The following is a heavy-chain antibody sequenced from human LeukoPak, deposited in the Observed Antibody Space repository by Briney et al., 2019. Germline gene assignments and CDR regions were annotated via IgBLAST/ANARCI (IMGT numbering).Heavy chain of an antibody. CDR3: TKDYCDTTSCSFEY. D-gene: IGHD2-2*01. CDR1: GFIFSRYG. J-gene: IGHJ4*02. Sequence: PGGSLRLSCAASGFIFSRYGIHWVRQAPGKGLEWVAVVSYDGTETKYADSVKGRLNLSRDNSKNTVYLQMNSLTFEDTAVYYCTKDYCDTTSCSFEYWGQGTLVTVSS. CDR2: VSYDGTET. V-gene: IGHV3-30*18.